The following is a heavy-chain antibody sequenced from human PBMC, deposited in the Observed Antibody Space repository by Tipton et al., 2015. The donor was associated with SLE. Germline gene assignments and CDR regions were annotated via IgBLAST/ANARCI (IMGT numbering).Heavy chain of an antibody. Sequence: TLSLTCTVSGGSISSSTYYWGWIRQPPGEGRGWIGSIYYSGSTYYNPSLKSRVTISVDTSKNQFSLKLSSVTAADTAVYYCARGLSIAAAGPFGYWGQGTLVTVSS. CDR1: GGSISSSTYY. CDR3: ARGLSIAAAGPFGY. D-gene: IGHD6-13*01. CDR2: IYYSGST. V-gene: IGHV4-39*01. J-gene: IGHJ4*02.